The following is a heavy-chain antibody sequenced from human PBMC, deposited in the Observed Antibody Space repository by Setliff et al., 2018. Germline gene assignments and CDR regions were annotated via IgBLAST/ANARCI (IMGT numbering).Heavy chain of an antibody. J-gene: IGHJ5*01. Sequence: GASVKVSCKSSGGTFGSSGITWVRQAPGQGLQWLGRFIPILGATNYAQNFQGRVTITADESTSTGYMELRSLRSDDTAVYYCARELRSPYWHLDSWGQGTQVTVS. V-gene: IGHV1-69*13. D-gene: IGHD3-16*01. CDR1: GGTFGSSG. CDR3: ARELRSPYWHLDS. CDR2: FIPILGAT.